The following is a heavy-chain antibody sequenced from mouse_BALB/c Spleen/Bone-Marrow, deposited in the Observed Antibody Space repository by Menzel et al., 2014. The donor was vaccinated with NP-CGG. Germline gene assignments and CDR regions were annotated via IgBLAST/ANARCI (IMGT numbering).Heavy chain of an antibody. CDR2: IYPGDGSS. J-gene: IGHJ1*01. Sequence: QVQLQQSGPELVKPGASVKMSCKASGYSFTSYYIHWVKQRPGQGLEWIGWIYPGDGSSKYNEKFKGKTTQTADKSSSTVYMLISSLTSEDSAIYFCARGSSFSYWYFDVWGAGTTVTVSS. CDR3: ARGSSFSYWYFDV. V-gene: IGHV1S56*01. CDR1: GYSFTSYY. D-gene: IGHD1-1*01.